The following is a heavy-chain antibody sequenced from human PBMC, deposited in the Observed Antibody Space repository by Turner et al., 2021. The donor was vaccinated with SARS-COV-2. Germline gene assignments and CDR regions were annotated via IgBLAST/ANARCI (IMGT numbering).Heavy chain of an antibody. D-gene: IGHD6-19*01. CDR1: GGSISSSSYY. Sequence: QLQLQESGPGLGKPSETLSLTGTVSGGSISSSSYYWGWIRQPPGKGLEWVGSIYYCASTYYNPFLKTRVNISVDTYMKKFSLKLSSVTAEDTAMYYCARQGREQWLDSNWFDPWGQGTLVTVSS. J-gene: IGHJ5*02. V-gene: IGHV4-39*01. CDR3: ARQGREQWLDSNWFDP. CDR2: IYYCAST.